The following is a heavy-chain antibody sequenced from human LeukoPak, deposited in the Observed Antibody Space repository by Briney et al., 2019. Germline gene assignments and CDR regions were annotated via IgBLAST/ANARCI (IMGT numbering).Heavy chain of an antibody. Sequence: GASVTVSCKASGYTFTSYAMNWVRQAPGQGLEWMGWINTNTGNPTYAQGFTGRFVFSLDTSVSTAYLQISSLKAEDTAVYYCARDYRSGSSSWSSFDFWGQGTLVTVSS. D-gene: IGHD6-13*01. CDR2: INTNTGNP. V-gene: IGHV7-4-1*02. J-gene: IGHJ4*02. CDR1: GYTFTSYA. CDR3: ARDYRSGSSSWSSFDF.